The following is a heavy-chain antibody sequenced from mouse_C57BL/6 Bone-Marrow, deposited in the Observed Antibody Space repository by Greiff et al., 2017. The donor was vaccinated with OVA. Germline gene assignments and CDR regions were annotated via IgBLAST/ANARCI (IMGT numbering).Heavy chain of an antibody. CDR1: GYSITSDY. D-gene: IGHD1-1*01. CDR3: ARLARSRYGSSPSYWYFDV. CDR2: ISYSGST. V-gene: IGHV3-8*01. J-gene: IGHJ1*03. Sequence: EVKLMESGPGLAKPSQTLSLTCSVTGYSITSDYWNWIRKFPGNKLEYMGYISYSGSTYYNPSLKSRISITRDTSKNQYYLQLNSVTTEDTATYSCARLARSRYGSSPSYWYFDVWGTGTTVTVSS.